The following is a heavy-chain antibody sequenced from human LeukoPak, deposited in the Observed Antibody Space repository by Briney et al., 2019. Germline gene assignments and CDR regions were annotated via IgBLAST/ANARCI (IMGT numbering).Heavy chain of an antibody. D-gene: IGHD1-14*01. CDR2: ISTDGTNA. CDR3: ARGVEYPGNY. Sequence: GGSLRLSCAASGFTFTTYWMHWVRQAPGKGLVWVSRISTDGTNASYADSVKGRFTISRDNAKNTVYLQMNSLRAEDTAMYYCARGVEYPGNYWGQGTLVTVSS. CDR1: GFTFTTYW. V-gene: IGHV3-74*01. J-gene: IGHJ4*02.